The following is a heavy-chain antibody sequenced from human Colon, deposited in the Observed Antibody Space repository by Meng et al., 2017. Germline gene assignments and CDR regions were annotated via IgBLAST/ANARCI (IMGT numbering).Heavy chain of an antibody. CDR3: ARGGAPPYYFDY. V-gene: IGHV1-8*02. CDR1: SYTFSNYE. J-gene: IGHJ4*02. Sequence: HVQLVQSGAEVKKPVASLRVSCETSSYTFSNYEVNWVRQASGHGLEWMGWMKPDSGKTGYAHKFQGRVTLTRDTSTGTAYMELTSLTPDDTAVYYCARGGAPPYYFDYWGQGTLVTVSS. D-gene: IGHD1-26*01. CDR2: MKPDSGKT.